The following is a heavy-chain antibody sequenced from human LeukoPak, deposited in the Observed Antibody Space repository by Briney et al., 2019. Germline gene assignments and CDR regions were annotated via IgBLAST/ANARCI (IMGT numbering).Heavy chain of an antibody. CDR1: GGSISGSSYH. V-gene: IGHV4-39*01. CDR2: ISYSGSS. D-gene: IGHD6-13*01. J-gene: IGHJ4*02. Sequence: SETLSLTCTVSGGSISGSSYHWGWIRQPPGKGLEWIGSISYSGSSYYIPSLESRVTISVDTSKNQFSLRLSSVTAADTAVYYCARHGIPAAGTLGYFGYWGQGTLVTVSS. CDR3: ARHGIPAAGTLGYFGY.